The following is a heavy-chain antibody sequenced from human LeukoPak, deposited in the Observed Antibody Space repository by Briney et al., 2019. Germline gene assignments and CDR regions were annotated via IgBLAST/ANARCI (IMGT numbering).Heavy chain of an antibody. V-gene: IGHV4-59*01. CDR1: GGSISSYY. J-gene: IGHJ4*02. CDR3: ARGFLTSGTSD. CDR2: IYYSGST. Sequence: SETLSLTCTLSGGSISSYYWRWLRQPPGRAVEWIGYIYYSGSTNYNPSLKSRVTISVDTSKNQFSLRLSSVTAADTAVYYCARGFLTSGTSDWGQGTLVTVSS. D-gene: IGHD3-10*01.